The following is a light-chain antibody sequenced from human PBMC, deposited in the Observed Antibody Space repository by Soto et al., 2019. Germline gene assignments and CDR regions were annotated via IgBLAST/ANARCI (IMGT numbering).Light chain of an antibody. J-gene: IGKJ4*01. CDR3: QQYSNWPLT. CDR2: GAS. Sequence: ETVMTQSPATLSVSPGERATLSCRASRSVSSNLAWYQQKPGQAPRLLIYGASTRATGIPARFSGSGSGTEFTLTISSLQSEDFAVYYCQQYSNWPLTFGGGTKVEIK. CDR1: RSVSSN. V-gene: IGKV3-15*01.